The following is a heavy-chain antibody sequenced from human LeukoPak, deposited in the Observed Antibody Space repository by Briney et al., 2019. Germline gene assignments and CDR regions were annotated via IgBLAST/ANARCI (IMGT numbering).Heavy chain of an antibody. D-gene: IGHD2-15*01. J-gene: IGHJ4*02. V-gene: IGHV3-15*01. CDR1: GFTFSIAW. Sequence: GGSLRLSCAASGFTFSIAWMTWVRQGPGKGLEWVGRIKSKTDGGTTDYAAPVKGRFTISRDDSKNMLYMQMNSLKTEDTAVYYCTTGDATGRDYWGQGTLVTVSS. CDR2: IKSKTDGGTT. CDR3: TTGDATGRDY.